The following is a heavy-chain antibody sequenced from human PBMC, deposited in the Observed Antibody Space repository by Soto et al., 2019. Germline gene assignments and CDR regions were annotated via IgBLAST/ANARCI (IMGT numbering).Heavy chain of an antibody. CDR1: GGSISSGGYY. CDR2: IYYSGST. V-gene: IGHV4-31*03. CDR3: ARSLTYYYGSGSYGGWFDP. Sequence: QVQLQESGPGLVKPSQTLSLTCTVSGGSISSGGYYWSWIRQHPGKGLEWIGYIYYSGSTYYNPSLKSRVTISVDTSKNQFSLKLSSVTAADTAVYYCARSLTYYYGSGSYGGWFDPWGQGTLVTVSS. J-gene: IGHJ5*02. D-gene: IGHD3-10*01.